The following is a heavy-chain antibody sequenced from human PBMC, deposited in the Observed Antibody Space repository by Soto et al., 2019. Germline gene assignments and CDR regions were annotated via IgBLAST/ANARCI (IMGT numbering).Heavy chain of an antibody. V-gene: IGHV1-3*01. Sequence: ASVKVSCKASGYTFTSYAMHWVRQAPGQRLEWMGWINAGNGNTKYSQKFQGRVTITRDTSASTAYMELSSLRSEDTAVYYCAFKRYSSSWYVGYYYYGMDVWGQGTTVTVS. J-gene: IGHJ6*02. CDR3: AFKRYSSSWYVGYYYYGMDV. CDR1: GYTFTSYA. D-gene: IGHD6-13*01. CDR2: INAGNGNT.